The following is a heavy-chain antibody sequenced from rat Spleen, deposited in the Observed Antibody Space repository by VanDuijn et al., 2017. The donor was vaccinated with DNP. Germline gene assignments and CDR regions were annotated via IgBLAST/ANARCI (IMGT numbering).Heavy chain of an antibody. CDR3: TRHRTIMPYYYAMDA. Sequence: EVQLVQSGGGLVQPGRSLKLSCAASGFTFSDYYMAWVRQAPTKGLEWVASITKTGDSTYYSDSVKGRFSISRDNAKSTLYLQVNSLRSEDTSTYFCTRHRTIMPYYYAMDAWGQGASVTVSS. CDR2: ITKTGDST. D-gene: IGHD1-12*01. V-gene: IGHV5-25*01. CDR1: GFTFSDYY. J-gene: IGHJ4*01.